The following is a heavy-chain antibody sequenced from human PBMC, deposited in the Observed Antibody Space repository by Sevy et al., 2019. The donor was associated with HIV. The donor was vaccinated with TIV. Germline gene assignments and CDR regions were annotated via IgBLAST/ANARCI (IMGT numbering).Heavy chain of an antibody. V-gene: IGHV3-33*01. J-gene: IGHJ4*02. CDR2: IWYDVTNN. CDR1: GFSISGYG. D-gene: IGHD2-2*01. CDR3: TTDLEYQLERYYFNY. Sequence: GGSLRLSCAASGFSISGYGMHWVRQAPGKGLEWVAVIWYDVTNNEYADSVKGRFTISRDNSKNTLYLQMNSLKTEDTAAYYCTTDLEYQLERYYFNYWGQGTLVTVSS.